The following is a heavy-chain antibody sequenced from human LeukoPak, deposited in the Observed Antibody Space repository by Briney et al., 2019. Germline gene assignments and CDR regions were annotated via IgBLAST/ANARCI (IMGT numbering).Heavy chain of an antibody. D-gene: IGHD2-15*01. J-gene: IGHJ4*02. CDR2: ISYDGSNK. V-gene: IGHV3-30*18. CDR1: GFTFSSYG. CDR3: AKDLGYCGVGSCTTIDY. Sequence: PGGSLRLSCAASGFTFSSYGMHWVRQAPGKGLEWVAVISYDGSNKYYADSVKGRFTISRDNSKNTLVLQMNSLRAEDTAVYYCAKDLGYCGVGSCTTIDYWGQGTLVTVSS.